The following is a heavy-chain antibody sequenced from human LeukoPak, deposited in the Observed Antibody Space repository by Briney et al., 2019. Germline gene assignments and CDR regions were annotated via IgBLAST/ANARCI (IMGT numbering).Heavy chain of an antibody. Sequence: SETLSLTCTVSGGSISSYYWSWIRQPPGKGLEWIGYIYYSGSTNYIPSLKSRVTISVDTSKNQFSLKLSSVTAADTAVYYCARAGGYYSYYYGMDVWGQGTTVTVSS. J-gene: IGHJ6*02. D-gene: IGHD3-10*01. CDR1: GGSISSYY. CDR3: ARAGGYYSYYYGMDV. CDR2: IYYSGST. V-gene: IGHV4-59*01.